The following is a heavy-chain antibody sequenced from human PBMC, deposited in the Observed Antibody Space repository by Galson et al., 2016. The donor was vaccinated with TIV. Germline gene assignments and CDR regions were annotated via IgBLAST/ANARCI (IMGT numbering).Heavy chain of an antibody. Sequence: SLRLSCAGSGFTFSSCHMHWVRQAPGKGLEWVAFISYDGSDKYYADSVKGRFTISRDNSRSTVDLQMNSLRGDDTAVYYCARVGPYTAMEDYYYYGMDVWGKGTTVTVSS. J-gene: IGHJ6*04. V-gene: IGHV3-30*03. CDR1: GFTFSSCH. CDR2: ISYDGSDK. D-gene: IGHD5-18*01. CDR3: ARVGPYTAMEDYYYYGMDV.